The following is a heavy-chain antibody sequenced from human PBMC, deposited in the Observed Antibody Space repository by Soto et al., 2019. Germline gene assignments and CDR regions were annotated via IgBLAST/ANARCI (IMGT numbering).Heavy chain of an antibody. CDR3: ARDSLRISEDGYYDFWSGYSSWFDP. CDR2: IWYDGSNK. CDR1: GFTFSSYG. D-gene: IGHD3-3*01. V-gene: IGHV3-33*01. Sequence: GGSLRLSCAASGFTFSSYGMHWVRQAPGKGLEWVAVIWYDGSNKYYADSVKGRFTISRDNSKNTLYLQMNSLRAEDTAVYYCARDSLRISEDGYYDFWSGYSSWFDPWGQGTLVTVSS. J-gene: IGHJ5*02.